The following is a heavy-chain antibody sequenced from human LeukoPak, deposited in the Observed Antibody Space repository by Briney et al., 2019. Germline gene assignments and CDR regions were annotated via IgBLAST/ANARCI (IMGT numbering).Heavy chain of an antibody. D-gene: IGHD1-26*01. CDR3: ARGVVGATVDY. CDR1: GFTFSAYN. Sequence: PGGSLRLSCAASGFTFSAYNMHWVRQAPGKGLEGVSSISSSSSYIYYADSVKGRFTISRDNAKNSLYLQMNSLRAEDTAVYYCARGVVGATVDYWGQGTLVTVSS. CDR2: ISSSSSYI. V-gene: IGHV3-21*01. J-gene: IGHJ4*02.